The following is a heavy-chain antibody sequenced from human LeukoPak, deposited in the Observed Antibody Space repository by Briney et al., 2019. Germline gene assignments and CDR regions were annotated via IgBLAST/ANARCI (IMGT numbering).Heavy chain of an antibody. J-gene: IGHJ6*03. CDR1: GGSISSSSYY. Sequence: SETLSLTCTVSGGSISSSSYYWGWIRQPPGKGLEWIGSIYYSGITYYSPSLKSRVTISVDTSKNQFSLKLSSVTAADTAVYYCARASSSRVVGGLYYYYYMDVWGKGTTVTVSS. D-gene: IGHD6-13*01. CDR3: ARASSSRVVGGLYYYYYMDV. CDR2: IYYSGIT. V-gene: IGHV4-39*01.